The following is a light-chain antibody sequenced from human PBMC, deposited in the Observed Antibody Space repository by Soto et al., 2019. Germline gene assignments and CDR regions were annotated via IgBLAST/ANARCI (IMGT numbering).Light chain of an antibody. CDR2: QVS. J-gene: IGKJ1*01. CDR1: QSLVFSDGNTY. CDR3: MQGAHWPWT. Sequence: DLVMTQSPLSLPVTLGQPASISCRSSQSLVFSDGNTYLSWFQQRPGQSPRRLIYQVSNRDSGVPDRFSGSGSGSDFTLKISRVEAEDVGVYYCMQGAHWPWTFSQGTKVEI. V-gene: IGKV2-30*01.